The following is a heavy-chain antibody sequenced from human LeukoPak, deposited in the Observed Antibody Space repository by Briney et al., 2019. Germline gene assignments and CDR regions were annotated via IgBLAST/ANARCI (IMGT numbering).Heavy chain of an antibody. CDR2: INPTGGST. CDR1: GYTFTSYY. V-gene: IGHV1-46*01. D-gene: IGHD6-19*01. Sequence: ASVKVSCKASGYTFTSYYMHWVRQAPGQGLEWMGLINPTGGSTGYAQKFQGRVTMTRDMSTSTDYMELSSLRSEDTAVYYCARVLGSSGWFSNNWFDPWGQGTLVTVSS. J-gene: IGHJ5*02. CDR3: ARVLGSSGWFSNNWFDP.